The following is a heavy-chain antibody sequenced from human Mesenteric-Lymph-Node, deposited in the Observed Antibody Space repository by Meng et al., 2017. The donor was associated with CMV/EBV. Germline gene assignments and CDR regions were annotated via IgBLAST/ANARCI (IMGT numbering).Heavy chain of an antibody. CDR1: GDSVSSNSAA. CDR3: TKQNSSSWNHYYGLDV. CDR2: TYYRSKWFN. J-gene: IGHJ6*02. Sequence: LTCAISGDSVSSNSAAWHWIRQSPSRGLEWLGRTYYRSKWFNDYAVSVKSRIIINPDTSRNQFSLQLNSVTPEDTAVYYCTKQNSSSWNHYYGLDVWGQGTTVTVSS. V-gene: IGHV6-1*01. D-gene: IGHD6-13*01.